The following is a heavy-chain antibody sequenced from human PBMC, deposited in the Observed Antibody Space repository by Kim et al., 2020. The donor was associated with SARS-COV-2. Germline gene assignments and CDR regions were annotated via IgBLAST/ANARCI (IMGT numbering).Heavy chain of an antibody. J-gene: IGHJ4*02. Sequence: GGSLRLSCAASGFTFSSYAMHWVRQAPGKGLEWVAVISYDGSNKYYADSVKGRFTISRDNSKNTLYLQMNSLRAEDTAVYYCARDNYYDSSGTLEYWGQG. CDR1: GFTFSSYA. V-gene: IGHV3-30*04. CDR3: ARDNYYDSSGTLEY. D-gene: IGHD3-22*01. CDR2: ISYDGSNK.